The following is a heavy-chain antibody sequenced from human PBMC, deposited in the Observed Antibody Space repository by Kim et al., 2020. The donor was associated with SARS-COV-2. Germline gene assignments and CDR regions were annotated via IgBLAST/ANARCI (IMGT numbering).Heavy chain of an antibody. J-gene: IGHJ6*02. CDR2: IYPSGGRT. Sequence: ASVKVSCKASGYTLTSYYIHWVRQAPGQGLEWMGIIYPSGGRTTYAQNFQGRVTMTRDTSTSTVYMELSSLTSEDTAVYYCGRSGIQGSYYGMDVWGQGTTVTVSS. V-gene: IGHV1-46*01. CDR3: GRSGIQGSYYGMDV. CDR1: GYTLTSYY. D-gene: IGHD1-26*01.